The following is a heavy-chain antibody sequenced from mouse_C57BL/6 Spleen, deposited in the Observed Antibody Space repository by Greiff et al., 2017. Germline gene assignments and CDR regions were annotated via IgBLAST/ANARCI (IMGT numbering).Heavy chain of an antibody. V-gene: IGHV5-6*01. D-gene: IGHD2-1*01. CDR3: ARHDYGNSIDY. J-gene: IGHJ2*01. Sequence: EVKLMESGGDLVKPGGSLKLSCAASGFTFSSYGMSWVRQTPDKRLEWVATISSGGSYTYYPDSVKGRFTISRDNAKNTLYLQMSSLKSEDTAMYYCARHDYGNSIDYWGQGTTLTVSS. CDR2: ISSGGSYT. CDR1: GFTFSSYG.